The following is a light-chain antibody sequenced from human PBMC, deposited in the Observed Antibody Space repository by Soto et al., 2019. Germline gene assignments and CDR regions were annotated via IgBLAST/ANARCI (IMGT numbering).Light chain of an antibody. Sequence: EIVLTQSPATLSSSPGERATLSCRASQSVSSYLAWYQQKPGQAPRLLIYDASDRATGIPARFSGSGSGTDVTLTISSLETEDFAVYYCQQRSNWPRTFGQGTKVEIK. CDR2: DAS. J-gene: IGKJ1*01. V-gene: IGKV3-11*01. CDR3: QQRSNWPRT. CDR1: QSVSSY.